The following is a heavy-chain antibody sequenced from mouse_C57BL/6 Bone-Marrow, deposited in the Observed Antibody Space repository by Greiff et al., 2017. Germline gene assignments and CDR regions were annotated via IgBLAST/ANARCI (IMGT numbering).Heavy chain of an antibody. CDR2: IDPSDSYT. D-gene: IGHD2-4*01. Sequence: QVQLQQSGAELVMPGASVKLSCKASGYTFTSYWMHWVKQRPGQGLEWIGEIDPSDSYTNYNQKFKGKSTLTVDKSSSTAYMQLSSLTSEDSAVYYCARSPYYDYDRFAYWGQGTLVTVSA. J-gene: IGHJ3*01. CDR3: ARSPYYDYDRFAY. V-gene: IGHV1-69*01. CDR1: GYTFTSYW.